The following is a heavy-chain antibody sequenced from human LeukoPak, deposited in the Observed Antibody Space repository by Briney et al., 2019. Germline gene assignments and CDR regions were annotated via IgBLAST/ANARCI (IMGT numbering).Heavy chain of an antibody. CDR3: ARDGLTGTTDLDY. V-gene: IGHV1-46*01. D-gene: IGHD1-20*01. CDR1: GYTFTSYD. CDR2: INPSGGST. J-gene: IGHJ4*02. Sequence: ASVKVSCKASGYTFTSYDINWVRQAPGQGLEWMGIINPSGGSTSYAQKFQGRVTMTRDTSTSTVYMELSSLRSEDTAVYYCARDGLTGTTDLDYWGQGTLVTVSS.